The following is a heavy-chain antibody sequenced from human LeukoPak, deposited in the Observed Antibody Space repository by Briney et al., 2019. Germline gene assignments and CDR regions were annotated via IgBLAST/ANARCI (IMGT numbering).Heavy chain of an antibody. V-gene: IGHV4-59*08. CDR1: GDSISSSY. Sequence: SETLSLTCTVSGDSISSSYWSWIRQPPGKGLEWIGYIYYSGITKYNPSLKSRVTISVDTSKNQLSLKLSSVTAADTAVYYCARLPTYYFDYWGQGALVTVSS. CDR3: ARLPTYYFDY. J-gene: IGHJ4*02. CDR2: IYYSGIT.